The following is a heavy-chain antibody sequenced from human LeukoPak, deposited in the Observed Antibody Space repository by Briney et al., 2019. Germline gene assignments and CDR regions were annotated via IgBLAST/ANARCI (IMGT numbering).Heavy chain of an antibody. V-gene: IGHV3-53*01. CDR2: IDNGDS. D-gene: IGHD2-21*02. CDR1: GFTVSSNY. Sequence: GGSLRLSCAASGFTVSSNYMSWVRQAPGKGLEWVSLIDNGDSFYTDSVKGRFTVSRDNSNNMLFLQMNNLRAEDTAVYYCARGWLLDWGQGTLVTVSS. J-gene: IGHJ4*02. CDR3: ARGWLLD.